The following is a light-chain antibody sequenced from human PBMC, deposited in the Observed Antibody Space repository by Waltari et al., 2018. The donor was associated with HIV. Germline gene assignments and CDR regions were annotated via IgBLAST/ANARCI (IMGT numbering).Light chain of an antibody. CDR2: DVG. Sequence: QSALTQPASVSGSPGQSIIISCTGTSSDVGGYNYVSWYQQHPVKAPKLIIFDVGNRPSGVSNRFAGSKSGNTASLTISGLQTEDEADYYCNSYTSTTTRWLFGGGTRLTVL. V-gene: IGLV2-14*03. J-gene: IGLJ3*02. CDR1: SSDVGGYNY. CDR3: NSYTSTTTRWL.